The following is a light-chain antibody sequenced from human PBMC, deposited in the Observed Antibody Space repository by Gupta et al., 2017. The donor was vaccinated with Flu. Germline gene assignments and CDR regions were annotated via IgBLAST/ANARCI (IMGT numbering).Light chain of an antibody. V-gene: IGKV1-33*01. Sequence: DIQMTQSPSSLSASVGDRVTITCQKPGKAPKLLIYDASNLETGVPSRFSGSGSGTDFTFTISSLQPEDIATYYCQQYDNLPHTFGQGTKLEIK. CDR3: QQYDNLPHT. CDR2: DAS. J-gene: IGKJ2*01.